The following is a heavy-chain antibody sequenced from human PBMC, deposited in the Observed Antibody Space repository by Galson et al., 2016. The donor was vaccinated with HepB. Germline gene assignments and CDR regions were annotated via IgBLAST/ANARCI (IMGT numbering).Heavy chain of an antibody. CDR1: RFTFSSYG. D-gene: IGHD5-24*01. J-gene: IGHJ3*01. CDR3: ARDQRWLQFGKDAFDL. CDR2: LSPSGTST. V-gene: IGHV3-23*01. Sequence: SLRLSCAASRFTFSSYGMSWVRQAPGKGLEWVSGLSPSGTSTHYADSVKRRFSISRDNSKTTLYLQMNSLRVEDTALYYCARDQRWLQFGKDAFDLWGQGTFVIVSS.